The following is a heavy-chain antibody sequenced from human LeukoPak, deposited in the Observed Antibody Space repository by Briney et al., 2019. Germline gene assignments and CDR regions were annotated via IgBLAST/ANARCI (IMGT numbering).Heavy chain of an antibody. Sequence: GGSLRLSCAASGFTVSSNYMSWVRQAPGKGLEWASVIYSGGSTYYADSVKGRFTISRDNSKNTLYLQMNSLRAEDTAVYYCARFTMIVDAFDIWGQGTMVTVSS. V-gene: IGHV3-53*01. J-gene: IGHJ3*02. CDR2: IYSGGST. D-gene: IGHD3-22*01. CDR3: ARFTMIVDAFDI. CDR1: GFTVSSNY.